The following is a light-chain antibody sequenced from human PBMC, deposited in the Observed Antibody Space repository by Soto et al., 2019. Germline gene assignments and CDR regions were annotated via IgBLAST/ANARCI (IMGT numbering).Light chain of an antibody. CDR1: QTISSN. CDR3: QQYNNWTPWT. J-gene: IGKJ1*01. CDR2: GAS. Sequence: EIVMTQSPATLSVSPGERATLSCRASQTISSNLAWYQQKRCQAPRLLIYGASTRATGIPARFSGSGSGTEFTLTISSLQSEDFAGYYCQQYNNWTPWTFGQGTKVEIK. V-gene: IGKV3-15*01.